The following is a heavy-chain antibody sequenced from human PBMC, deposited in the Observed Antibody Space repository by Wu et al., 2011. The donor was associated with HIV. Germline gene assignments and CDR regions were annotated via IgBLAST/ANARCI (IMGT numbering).Heavy chain of an antibody. CDR3: ARDPGIAASGSFG. V-gene: IGHV1-2*02. CDR1: GVHLHRLL. J-gene: IGHJ4*02. CDR2: IHPDGGGT. Sequence: VKEPWAVSEGTPAKLTGVHLHRLLYALGATSPGQGLEWMGWIHPDGGGTNYAQKFQGRVTMTRDTSISTAYMDLSSLRSDDTAVYYCARDPGIAASGSFGWGQGTLVTVSS. D-gene: IGHD6-13*01.